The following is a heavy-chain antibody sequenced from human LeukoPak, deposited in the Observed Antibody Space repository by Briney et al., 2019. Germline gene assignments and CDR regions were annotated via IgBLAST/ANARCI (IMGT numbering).Heavy chain of an antibody. D-gene: IGHD5-24*01. V-gene: IGHV3-7*01. J-gene: IGHJ4*02. Sequence: PGGSLRLSCVASGFTFSSSWMTWVRQGPGKGLQWVASINQDEIHYVDAVRGRFTISRDNAKNSLYLQMNSLTADDTAVYYCARARWYSCDYWGQGTLVTVSS. CDR1: GFTFSSSW. CDR2: INQDEI. CDR3: ARARWYSCDY.